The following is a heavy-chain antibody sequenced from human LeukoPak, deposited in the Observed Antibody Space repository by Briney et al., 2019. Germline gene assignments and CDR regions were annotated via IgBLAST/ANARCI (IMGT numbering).Heavy chain of an antibody. Sequence: GGSLRLSCAASGFTFRDAWMTWVRQAPGKGLEWVSSISSSSSYIYYADSVKGRFTISRDNVKNSLYLQMNSLRAEDTAVYYCARVAVAGTGNAFDIWGQGTMVTVSS. J-gene: IGHJ3*02. CDR3: ARVAVAGTGNAFDI. CDR2: ISSSSSYI. D-gene: IGHD6-19*01. V-gene: IGHV3-21*01. CDR1: GFTFRDAW.